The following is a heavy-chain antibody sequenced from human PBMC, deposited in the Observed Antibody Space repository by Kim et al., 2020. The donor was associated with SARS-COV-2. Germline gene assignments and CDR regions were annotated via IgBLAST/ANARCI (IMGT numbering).Heavy chain of an antibody. Sequence: YYRGGTNYTPSLKSRVTISVDTSKNQFSLKLSSVTAADTAVYYCARDLAYWGQGTLVTVSS. V-gene: IGHV4-59*01. J-gene: IGHJ4*02. CDR2: YYRGGT. CDR3: ARDLAY.